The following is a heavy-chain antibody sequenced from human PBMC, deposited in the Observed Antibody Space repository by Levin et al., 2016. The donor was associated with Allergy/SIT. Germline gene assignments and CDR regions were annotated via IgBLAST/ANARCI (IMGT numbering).Heavy chain of an antibody. CDR2: IKQDGSEK. CDR3: AREAVAGKDY. V-gene: IGHV3-7*01. D-gene: IGHD6-19*01. J-gene: IGHJ4*02. Sequence: VRQAPGKGLEWVANIKQDGSEKYYVDSVKGRFTISRDNAKNSLYLQMNSLRAEDTAVYYCAREAVAGKDYWGQGTLVTVSS.